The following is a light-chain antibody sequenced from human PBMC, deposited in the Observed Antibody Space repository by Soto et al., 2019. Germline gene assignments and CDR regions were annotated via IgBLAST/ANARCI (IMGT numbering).Light chain of an antibody. CDR1: GSDVGGYNY. CDR2: EVS. Sequence: HSALTQPPSASGSPGQSVTISCTGTGSDVGGYNYVSWYQQHPGKAPKLIIYEVSQRPSGVPDRFSGSKSGNTASLTVSGLQAEDEADYYCSSYAGSNFWVFGGGTKVTVL. V-gene: IGLV2-8*01. J-gene: IGLJ3*02. CDR3: SSYAGSNFWV.